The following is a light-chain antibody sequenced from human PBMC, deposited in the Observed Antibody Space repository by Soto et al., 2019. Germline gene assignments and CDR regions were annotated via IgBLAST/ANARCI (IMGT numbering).Light chain of an antibody. CDR3: QQYSISPRA. V-gene: IGKV3-20*01. Sequence: EIVLTQSPGTLSLTAGERATLSCRASQSLSNNFLAWYQQKPGQAPRLLIYEASNRATGTPDRFSGSGSGTDFTLTISRLEPEDFAVYYCQQYSISPRAFGQGTKVEIK. CDR1: QSLSNNF. CDR2: EAS. J-gene: IGKJ1*01.